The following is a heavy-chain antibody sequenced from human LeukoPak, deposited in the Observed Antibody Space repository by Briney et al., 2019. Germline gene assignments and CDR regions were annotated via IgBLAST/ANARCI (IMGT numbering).Heavy chain of an antibody. CDR3: AKDEVSSSKPKKFDY. D-gene: IGHD6-6*01. V-gene: IGHV3-23*01. CDR2: TSGSGGIT. J-gene: IGHJ4*02. CDR1: GFTFSSYA. Sequence: PGGSLRLSCALSGFTFSSYAISWVRQAPGKGLEWVSSTSGSGGITYYADSVKGRFTISRDSSKNTVYLQMDSLRAEDTAIYYCAKDEVSSSKPKKFDYWGQGTLVTVTS.